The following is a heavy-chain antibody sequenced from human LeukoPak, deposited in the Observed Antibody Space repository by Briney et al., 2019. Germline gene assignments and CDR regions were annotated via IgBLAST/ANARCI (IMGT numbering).Heavy chain of an antibody. CDR3: AAQYSSTWNVGGY. CDR2: ISDSGGST. CDR1: GFTFSNFA. Sequence: GGSLRLSCATSGFTFSNFAMSWVRQAPGKGLEWVSRISDSGGSTQYADSVKGRFTISRDSPENTLYLQMNSLRVEDTAVYYCAAQYSSTWNVGGYWGQGTLVTVSS. D-gene: IGHD6-13*01. J-gene: IGHJ4*02. V-gene: IGHV3-23*01.